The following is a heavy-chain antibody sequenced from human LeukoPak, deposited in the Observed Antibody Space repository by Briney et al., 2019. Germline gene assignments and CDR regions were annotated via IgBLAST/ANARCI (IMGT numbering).Heavy chain of an antibody. D-gene: IGHD6-13*01. J-gene: IGHJ4*02. Sequence: GGSLRLSCAASGFTLSSYAMHWVRQAPGKGLEWVAVISYHGSNKYYADSVKGRFTISRDNSKNTLYLQMNSLRGEDTAVYYCARAPRTAANFDYWGQGTLVTVSS. CDR3: ARAPRTAANFDY. CDR2: ISYHGSNK. CDR1: GFTLSSYA. V-gene: IGHV3-30-3*01.